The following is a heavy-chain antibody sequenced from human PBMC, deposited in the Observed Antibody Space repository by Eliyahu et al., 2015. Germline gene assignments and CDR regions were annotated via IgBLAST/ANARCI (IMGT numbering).Heavy chain of an antibody. D-gene: IGHD2-15*01. CDR3: VRASYTPNWFDS. CDR2: ISPNSGSI. V-gene: IGHV3-9*01. CDR1: GFIFNDYA. Sequence: EVQLVESGGGLVQPGKSLRLSXSASGFIFNDYAMHWVRQVPGKGLEXVSGISPNSGSIDYADFVEGRFTISRDNTRNSFYLQMNRLRTEDTALYFCVRASYTPNWFDSWGQGTLVTVSS. J-gene: IGHJ5*01.